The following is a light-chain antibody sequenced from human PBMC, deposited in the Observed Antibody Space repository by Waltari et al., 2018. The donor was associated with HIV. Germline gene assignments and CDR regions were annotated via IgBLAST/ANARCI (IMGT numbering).Light chain of an antibody. J-gene: IGLJ3*02. CDR1: SGSVSPSYY. Sequence: QAVVTQEPSFSVSPGGTVTLTCGLSSGSVSPSYYPSWYQQTPGQAPRTLIYSTNSRSSGVPDRFSGSILGNQAALTITGAQADDESDYYCVLYMGSGIWVFGGGTKVTVL. V-gene: IGLV8-61*01. CDR2: STN. CDR3: VLYMGSGIWV.